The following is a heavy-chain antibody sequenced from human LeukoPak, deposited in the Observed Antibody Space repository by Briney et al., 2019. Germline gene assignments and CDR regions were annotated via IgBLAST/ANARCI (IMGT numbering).Heavy chain of an antibody. CDR2: ISSSGSTI. CDR3: ARTTDYYDSSGTSFDY. D-gene: IGHD3-22*01. V-gene: IGHV3-11*01. Sequence: GGSLRLSCAASGFTFSSYAMSWIRQAPGKGLEWVSYISSSGSTIYYADSVKGRFTISRDNAKNSLYLQMNSLRAEDTAVYYCARTTDYYDSSGTSFDYWGQGTLVTVSS. CDR1: GFTFSSYA. J-gene: IGHJ4*02.